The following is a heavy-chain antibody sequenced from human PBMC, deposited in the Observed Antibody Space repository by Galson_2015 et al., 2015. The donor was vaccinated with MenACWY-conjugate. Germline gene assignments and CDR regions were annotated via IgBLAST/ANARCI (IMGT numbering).Heavy chain of an antibody. J-gene: IGHJ4*02. D-gene: IGHD6-6*01. Sequence: SETLSLTCTVSGVSFITYYWSWIRQPPGKGLEWIGYIYSSGSTNYNPSLKSRVTISIDTSKNQFSLKLSSVTAADTAVYYCARRSIAATFDYWGQGTLVTVSS. CDR2: IYSSGST. CDR1: GVSFITYY. CDR3: ARRSIAATFDY. V-gene: IGHV4-59*08.